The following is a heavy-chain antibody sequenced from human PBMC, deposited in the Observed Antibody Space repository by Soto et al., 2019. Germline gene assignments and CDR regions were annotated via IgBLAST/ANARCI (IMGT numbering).Heavy chain of an antibody. Sequence: ASVKVSCKASGYTFTSYGSRWVRQAPGQGLEWMGWISAYNGNTNYAQKLQGRVTMTTDTSTSTAYMELRSLRSDDTAVYYCARDVSSSWYTDWFDPWGQGTLVTVS. CDR1: GYTFTSYG. CDR2: ISAYNGNT. CDR3: ARDVSSSWYTDWFDP. V-gene: IGHV1-18*01. J-gene: IGHJ5*02. D-gene: IGHD6-13*01.